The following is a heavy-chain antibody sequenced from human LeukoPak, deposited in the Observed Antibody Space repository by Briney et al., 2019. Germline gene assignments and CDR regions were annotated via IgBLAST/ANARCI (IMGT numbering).Heavy chain of an antibody. Sequence: SETLSLTCTVSGGSISSYYWSWIRQPAGKGLEWIGRIYTNGNTNYNPSLKSRVNMSVDTSKNQFSLKLSSVTAADTAVYYCARDRDQDGMDVWGQGTTVSVSS. CDR2: IYTNGNT. V-gene: IGHV4-4*07. CDR1: GGSISSYY. J-gene: IGHJ6*02. CDR3: ARDRDQDGMDV.